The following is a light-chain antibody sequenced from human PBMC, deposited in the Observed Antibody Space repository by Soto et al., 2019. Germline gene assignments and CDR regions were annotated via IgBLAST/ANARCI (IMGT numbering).Light chain of an antibody. Sequence: DIQMTQSPSSVSASVGDRVTITCRASQGIRYWLAWYQQTPGKAPKILIKGASSLQTGVPSRFSGSGSGTDFTLTIISLQPEDFATYYCQQAYSFPLTLGGGTKVEI. CDR2: GAS. CDR3: QQAYSFPLT. CDR1: QGIRYW. V-gene: IGKV1-12*01. J-gene: IGKJ4*01.